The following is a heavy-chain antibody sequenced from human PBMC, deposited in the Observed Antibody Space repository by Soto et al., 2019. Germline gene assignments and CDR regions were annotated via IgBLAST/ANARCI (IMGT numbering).Heavy chain of an antibody. CDR2: ISAYNGNT. D-gene: IGHD3-22*01. V-gene: IGHV1-18*04. CDR3: ARDPDSSGFD. Sequence: EASVKVSCKASGYTFTSHGISWLRQAPGQGLEWMGWISAYNGNTNYEQKLQGRVTMTTDTTTSTAYMELRSLRSDDTAVYYCARDPDSSGFDWGQGTLVTVSS. J-gene: IGHJ4*02. CDR1: GYTFTSHG.